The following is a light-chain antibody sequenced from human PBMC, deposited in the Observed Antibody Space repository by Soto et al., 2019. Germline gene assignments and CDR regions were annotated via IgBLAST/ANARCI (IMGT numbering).Light chain of an antibody. V-gene: IGKV3-20*01. CDR2: GAS. CDR3: QQYGSSPKT. CDR1: QSVSTSY. J-gene: IGKJ1*01. Sequence: DIVLTQSPGTLSLSPGETATLSCRASQSVSTSYLAWYQQKPGQAPRLLIFGASSRATGIPDRFIGSGSGTDFTLTISRLEPEDFAVYYCQQYGSSPKTFGQGTKVDIK.